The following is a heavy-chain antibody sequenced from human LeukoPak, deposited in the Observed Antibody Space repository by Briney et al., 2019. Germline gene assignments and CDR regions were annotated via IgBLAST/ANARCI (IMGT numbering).Heavy chain of an antibody. D-gene: IGHD6-19*01. CDR2: IYHSGST. J-gene: IGHJ4*02. CDR3: ARAGEYSSGCYEY. CDR1: GGSISSGGYY. V-gene: IGHV4-30-2*01. Sequence: SQTLSLTCTVSGGSISSGGYYWSWIRQPPGKGLEWIGYIYHSGSTYYNPSLKSRVTISVDRSKNQFSLKLSSVTAADTAVYYCARAGEYSSGCYEYWGQGTLVTVSS.